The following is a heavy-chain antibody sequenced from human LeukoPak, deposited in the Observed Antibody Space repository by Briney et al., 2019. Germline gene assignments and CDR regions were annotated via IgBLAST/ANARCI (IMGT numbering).Heavy chain of an antibody. Sequence: SETLSLTCTVSGGSISSYYWSWIRQPPEKGLVWIGYIYYSGSTNYNPSLKSRVTISVDTSKNQFSLKLSSVTAADTAVYYCARGANVALRYFDWLLSPYFDYWGQGTLVTVSS. CDR2: IYYSGST. D-gene: IGHD3-9*01. CDR3: ARGANVALRYFDWLLSPYFDY. J-gene: IGHJ4*02. V-gene: IGHV4-59*01. CDR1: GGSISSYY.